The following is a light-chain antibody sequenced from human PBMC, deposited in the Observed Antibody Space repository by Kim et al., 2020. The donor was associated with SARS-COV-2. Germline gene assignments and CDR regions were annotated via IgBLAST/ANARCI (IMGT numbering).Light chain of an antibody. V-gene: IGLV1-47*01. Sequence: QRITLSCAGSSSNSGSTYVFWIQQIPGTAPKLLIYRNNQRPSGLPARFSGTKSVTSAYLAISGRRSEDEADYYCAAWDDSLSAVVFGGGTQLTVL. CDR2: RNN. CDR3: AAWDDSLSAVV. CDR1: SSNSGSTY. J-gene: IGLJ2*01.